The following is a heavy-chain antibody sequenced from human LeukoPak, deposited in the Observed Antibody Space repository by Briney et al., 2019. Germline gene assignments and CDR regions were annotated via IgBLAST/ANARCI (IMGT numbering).Heavy chain of an antibody. CDR3: AKVATETAMVTGGFDY. J-gene: IGHJ4*02. D-gene: IGHD5-18*01. Sequence: GGSLRLSCAASGFTFSSYGIHWVRQAPGKGLDWVAFTRNDGSDKYYGDSVKGRFTISRDNSKNTVYLQMNSLRSEDTPVYFCAKVATETAMVTGGFDYWGQGTLVTVSS. V-gene: IGHV3-30*02. CDR2: TRNDGSDK. CDR1: GFTFSSYG.